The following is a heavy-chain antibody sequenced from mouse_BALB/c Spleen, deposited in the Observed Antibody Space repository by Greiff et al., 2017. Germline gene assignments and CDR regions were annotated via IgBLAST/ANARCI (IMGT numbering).Heavy chain of an antibody. V-gene: IGHV5-4*02. D-gene: IGHD2-13*01. CDR3: ARDGDYKDY. Sequence: EVMLVESGGGLVKPGGSLKLSCAASGFTFSDYYMYWVRQTPEKRLEWVATISDGGSYTYYPDSVKGRFTISRDNAKNNLYLQMSSLKSEDTAMYYCARDGDYKDYWGQGTSVTVSS. J-gene: IGHJ4*01. CDR1: GFTFSDYY. CDR2: ISDGGSYT.